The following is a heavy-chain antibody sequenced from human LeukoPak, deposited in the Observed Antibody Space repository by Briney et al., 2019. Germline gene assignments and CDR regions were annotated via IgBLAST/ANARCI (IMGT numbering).Heavy chain of an antibody. CDR3: ARAYYDFWSGYYYYYMDV. V-gene: IGHV3-48*03. J-gene: IGHJ6*03. CDR2: ISSSGSTI. CDR1: GFTFSSYD. Sequence: SGGSLRLSCAASGFTFSSYDMNWVRQAPGKGLEWVSYISSSGSTIYYADSVKGRFTISRDNAKNSLYLQMNSLRAEDTAVYYCARAYYDFWSGYYYYYMDVWGKGTTVTVSS. D-gene: IGHD3-3*01.